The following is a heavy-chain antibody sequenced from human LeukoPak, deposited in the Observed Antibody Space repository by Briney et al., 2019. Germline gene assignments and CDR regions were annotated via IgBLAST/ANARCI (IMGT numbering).Heavy chain of an antibody. CDR3: AREVGADGFDY. CDR2: IFSGGST. Sequence: GGPLRLSCAASGFTVRNNYMSWLRQAPGKGLEWVSIIFSGGSTYYVDSVKGRFTISRDNSKNTVYLQMNSLRAEDTAVYYCAREVGADGFDYWGQGTLVTVSS. CDR1: GFTVRNNY. J-gene: IGHJ4*02. D-gene: IGHD1-26*01. V-gene: IGHV3-66*01.